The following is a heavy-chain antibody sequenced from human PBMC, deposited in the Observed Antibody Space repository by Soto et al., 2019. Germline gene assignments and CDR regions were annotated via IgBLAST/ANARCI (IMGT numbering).Heavy chain of an antibody. V-gene: IGHV3-23*01. CDR2: ISGSGGST. D-gene: IGHD6-19*01. Sequence: AGSLRLSCAASGFSFSSYAMSWVRQAPGKGLEWVSAISGSGGSTYYADSAKGRFTISRDNSKNKLYLQMNSLRAEDTAVYYCAKDRSFRAVAGCIDPWGQGTLVTGS. CDR1: GFSFSSYA. CDR3: AKDRSFRAVAGCIDP. J-gene: IGHJ5*02.